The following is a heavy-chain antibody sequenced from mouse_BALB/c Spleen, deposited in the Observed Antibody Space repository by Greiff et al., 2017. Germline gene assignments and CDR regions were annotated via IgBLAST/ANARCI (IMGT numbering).Heavy chain of an antibody. Sequence: DVQLQESGPGLVKPSQSLSLTCTVTGYSITSDYAWNWIRQFPGNKLEWMGYISYSGSTSYNPSLKSRISITRDTSKNQFFLQLNSVTTEDTATYYCARGGSMVKGAMDYWGQGTSVTVSS. CDR3: ARGGSMVKGAMDY. CDR1: GYSITSDYA. V-gene: IGHV3-2*02. D-gene: IGHD2-2*01. CDR2: ISYSGST. J-gene: IGHJ4*01.